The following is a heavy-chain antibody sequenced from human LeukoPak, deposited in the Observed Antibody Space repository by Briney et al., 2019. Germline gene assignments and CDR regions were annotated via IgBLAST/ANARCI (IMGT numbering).Heavy chain of an antibody. J-gene: IGHJ6*03. D-gene: IGHD4-17*01. V-gene: IGHV3-21*01. Sequence: GGSLRLSCAASGFTFSSYWMNWVRQAPGKGLEWVSSISSSSSYIYYADSVKGRFTISRDNAKNSLYLQMNSLRAEDTAVYYCARSDMTTVTTYYYYYYMDVWGKGTTVTVSS. CDR2: ISSSSSYI. CDR3: ARSDMTTVTTYYYYYYMDV. CDR1: GFTFSSYW.